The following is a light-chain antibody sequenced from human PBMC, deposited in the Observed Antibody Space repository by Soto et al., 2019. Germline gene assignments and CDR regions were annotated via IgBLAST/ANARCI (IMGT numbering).Light chain of an antibody. CDR2: GAA. CDR1: QSVFSS. V-gene: IGKV3-15*01. CDR3: QQYHTSTA. Sequence: EIVMTQYTATLSVSPGERVTLSCRASQSVFSSLAWYQQKPGQASRLLIYGAAPRATGIPARFSDSGYGTDFTLTISSLQCDVFAVYFCQQYHTSTAFSRCTRVKIK. J-gene: IGKJ4*02.